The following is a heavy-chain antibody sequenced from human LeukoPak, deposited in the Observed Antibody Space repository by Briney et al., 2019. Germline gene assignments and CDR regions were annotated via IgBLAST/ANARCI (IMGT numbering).Heavy chain of an antibody. Sequence: GGSLRLSCAASGFTFSSYEMNWVRQAPGKGLEWVSCISSSGSTIYYADSVKGRFTISRDNAKNSLYLQMNSLRAEDTAVYYCAKEVGYYGSGDFDYWGQGTLVTVSS. CDR2: ISSSGSTI. CDR3: AKEVGYYGSGDFDY. D-gene: IGHD3-10*01. J-gene: IGHJ4*02. CDR1: GFTFSSYE. V-gene: IGHV3-48*03.